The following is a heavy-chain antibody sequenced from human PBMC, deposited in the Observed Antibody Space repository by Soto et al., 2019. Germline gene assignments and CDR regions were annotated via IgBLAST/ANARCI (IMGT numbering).Heavy chain of an antibody. Sequence: QITLKESGPTLVKPTQTLTLTCTYSGFSLRTTGVGVGWIRQPPGKALEWPGIIYWDDNKRYSPTLKSRLTLTNDTAKSQVVLTMTNMDRVDTATYYCAHTWGLPFDYWGQGTLVIVSS. CDR1: GFSLRTTGVG. D-gene: IGHD3-16*01. CDR3: AHTWGLPFDY. J-gene: IGHJ4*02. V-gene: IGHV2-5*02. CDR2: IYWDDNK.